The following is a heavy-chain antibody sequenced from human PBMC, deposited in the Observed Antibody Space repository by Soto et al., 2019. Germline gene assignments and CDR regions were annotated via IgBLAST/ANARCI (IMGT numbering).Heavy chain of an antibody. D-gene: IGHD3-3*01. CDR2: IYYSGTA. V-gene: IGHV4-39*01. J-gene: IGHJ5*02. Sequence: PSETLSLTCAVSGGSITTNGYYWAWIRQPPGRGLEWIGSIYYSGTAYYNSPLKSRVIISSDMSKNQFSLRLTSVTAADTAVYFCARHPSGFYDSWGLGTLVTVSS. CDR1: GGSITTNGYY. CDR3: ARHPSGFYDS.